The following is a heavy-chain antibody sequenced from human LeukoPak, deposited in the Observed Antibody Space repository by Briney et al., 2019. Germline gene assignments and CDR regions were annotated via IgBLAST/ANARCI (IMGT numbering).Heavy chain of an antibody. CDR1: GFTFSSYS. J-gene: IGHJ6*03. D-gene: IGHD1-26*01. CDR3: ARDPELFYYMDV. Sequence: GGSLRLSCAASGFTFSSYSMNWVRQAPGKGLKWVSSISSSSSSYIYYADSVKGRFTISRDNAKNSLYLQMNSLRAEDTAVYYCARDPELFYYMDVWGKGTTVTISS. CDR2: ISSSSSSYI. V-gene: IGHV3-21*01.